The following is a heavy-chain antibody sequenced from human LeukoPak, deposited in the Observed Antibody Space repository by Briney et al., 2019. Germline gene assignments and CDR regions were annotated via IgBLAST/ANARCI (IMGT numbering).Heavy chain of an antibody. Sequence: SETLSLTCTVSGGSISSYYWSWIRQPPGKGLEWIGYIYYSGSTNYNPSLKSRVTISVDKSKNQFSLMLSSVTAADTAVYYCARVNGELWFDPWGQGTLVTVSS. CDR3: ARVNGELWFDP. CDR1: GGSISSYY. CDR2: IYYSGST. J-gene: IGHJ5*02. V-gene: IGHV4-59*12. D-gene: IGHD4-17*01.